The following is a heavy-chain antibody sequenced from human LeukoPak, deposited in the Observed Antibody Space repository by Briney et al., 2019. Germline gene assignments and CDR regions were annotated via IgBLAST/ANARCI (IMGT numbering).Heavy chain of an antibody. J-gene: IGHJ4*02. CDR1: GFXFXSYA. V-gene: IGHV3-64D*09. CDR3: VKKVGGNYPYDY. Sequence: GGSLGLSCSAPGFXFXSYAIXWXRXAPGXGLEYVSAISTNGDSTHYADSVKGRFTISRDNSKNTLHLQMSSLRTEDTAVYYCVKKVGGNYPYDYWGQGALVTVSS. CDR2: ISTNGDST. D-gene: IGHD1-7*01.